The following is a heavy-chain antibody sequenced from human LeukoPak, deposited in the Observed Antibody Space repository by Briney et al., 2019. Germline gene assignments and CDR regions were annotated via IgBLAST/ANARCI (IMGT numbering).Heavy chain of an antibody. Sequence: GGSLRLSCAASGFTLSSHAMSWVRQASGKGLEWVAAISGGGETIYYADSVKGRFTISRDNPKNMLYLQMNSLRAEDTAVYYCARDSQLGSQGYFDYWGQGTLVTVSS. J-gene: IGHJ4*02. V-gene: IGHV3-23*01. CDR1: GFTLSSHA. D-gene: IGHD5-18*01. CDR3: ARDSQLGSQGYFDY. CDR2: ISGGGETI.